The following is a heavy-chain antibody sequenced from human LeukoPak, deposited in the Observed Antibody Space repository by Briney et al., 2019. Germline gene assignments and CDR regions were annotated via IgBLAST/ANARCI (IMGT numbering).Heavy chain of an antibody. CDR3: ARDPYSGSYGDYYYYYMDV. V-gene: IGHV3-23*01. CDR1: GFTFSSYA. D-gene: IGHD1-26*01. J-gene: IGHJ6*03. CDR2: ISGSGGDR. Sequence: PGGSLRLSCAGSGFTFSSYAMSWVRQAPGKGREWVSAISGSGGDRYYADSVKGRFTISRDNAKSSLYLQMNSLRDEDTAVYYCARDPYSGSYGDYYYYYMDVWGKGTTVTISS.